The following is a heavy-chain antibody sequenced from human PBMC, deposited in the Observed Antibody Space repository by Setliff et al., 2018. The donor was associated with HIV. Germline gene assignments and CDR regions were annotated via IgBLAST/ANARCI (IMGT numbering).Heavy chain of an antibody. D-gene: IGHD3-3*01. CDR3: ARSKTFYDFWGGYYTHGAFKI. V-gene: IGHV4-39*01. CDR1: GGSFTSRSYY. CDR2: ISYSGIT. Sequence: ASETLSLTCTVSGGSFTSRSYYWGWIRQPPGKGLEWIGSISYSGITYYNPSLKSRVTISVDTSKNQFSLNLTSVTAADTAVYYCARSKTFYDFWGGYYTHGAFKIWGLGTMGTVSS. J-gene: IGHJ3*02.